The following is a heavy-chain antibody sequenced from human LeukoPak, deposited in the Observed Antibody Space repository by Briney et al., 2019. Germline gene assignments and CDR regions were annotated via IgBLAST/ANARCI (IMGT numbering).Heavy chain of an antibody. CDR2: IYYSGST. D-gene: IGHD1-26*01. CDR3: ARVVGAGAFDYYYYMDV. CDR1: GGSIGSYY. Sequence: SETLSLTCTVSGGSIGSYYWSWIRQPPGKGLEWIGYIYYSGSTNYDPSLKSRVTISVDTSKNQFSLRLSSVTAADTAVYYCARVVGAGAFDYYYYMDVWGKGTTVTVSS. V-gene: IGHV4-59*01. J-gene: IGHJ6*03.